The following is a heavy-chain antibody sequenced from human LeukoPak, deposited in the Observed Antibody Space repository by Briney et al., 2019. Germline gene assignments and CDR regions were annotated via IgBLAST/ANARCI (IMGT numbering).Heavy chain of an antibody. V-gene: IGHV4-34*01. D-gene: IGHD6-6*01. Sequence: PSETLSLTCAVYGGSFSGYYWSWIRQPPGKGLEWIGEINHSGSTNYNPSLKSRVTISVDTSKNQFSLKLSSVTAADTAVYYCAGEPAYQGVRIAARRRNLGFDYWGQGTLVTVSS. CDR3: AGEPAYQGVRIAARRRNLGFDY. CDR2: INHSGST. J-gene: IGHJ4*02. CDR1: GGSFSGYY.